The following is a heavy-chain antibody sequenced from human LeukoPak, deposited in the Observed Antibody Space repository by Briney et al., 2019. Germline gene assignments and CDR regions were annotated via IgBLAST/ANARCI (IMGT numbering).Heavy chain of an antibody. CDR3: TTDSSSWPSYYYYGMDV. V-gene: IGHV3-15*01. D-gene: IGHD6-13*01. Sequence: GGSLRLSCAASGFTFSNAWVSWVRQAPGKGLEWVGRIKSKTDGGTTDYAAPVKGRFTISRDDSKNTLYLQMNSLKTEDTAVYYCTTDSSSWPSYYYYGMDVWGQGTTVTVSS. CDR1: GFTFSNAW. CDR2: IKSKTDGGTT. J-gene: IGHJ6*02.